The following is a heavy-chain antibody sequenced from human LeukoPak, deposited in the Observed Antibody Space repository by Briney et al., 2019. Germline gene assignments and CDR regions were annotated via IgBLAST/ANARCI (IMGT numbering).Heavy chain of an antibody. J-gene: IGHJ4*02. V-gene: IGHV4-39*01. CDR3: ARHSRGWYTRPNGFDY. CDR2: IYYSGST. CDR1: GGSISSSSYY. Sequence: SETLSLTCTVSGGSISSSSYYWGWIRQPPGKGLEWIGSIYYSGSTYYNPSLKSRVTISVDTSKNQFSLKLSSVTAADTAVYYCARHSRGWYTRPNGFDYWGQGTLVTVSS. D-gene: IGHD6-19*01.